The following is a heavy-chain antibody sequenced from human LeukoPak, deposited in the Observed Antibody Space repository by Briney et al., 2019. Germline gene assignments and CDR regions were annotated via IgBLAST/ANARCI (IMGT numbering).Heavy chain of an antibody. D-gene: IGHD4-17*01. V-gene: IGHV1-18*01. CDR3: AREDDRSFGAYDC. Sequence: ASVRVSCKASNYTFTDYDITWVRQAPGQGLEWMGWVSKYSGNADYAPKFQGRVSMTTDTSTRTAYMELRSLRPDDTAVYFCAREDDRSFGAYDCWGQGTLVTVS. CDR2: VSKYSGNA. CDR1: NYTFTDYD. J-gene: IGHJ4*02.